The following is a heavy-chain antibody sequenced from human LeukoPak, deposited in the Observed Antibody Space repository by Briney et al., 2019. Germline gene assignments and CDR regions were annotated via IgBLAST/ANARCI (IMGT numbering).Heavy chain of an antibody. CDR3: AKQDGAAFDY. CDR2: IAGSGDST. Sequence: GGSLRLSCEASGFSFSNYAMSWVRQAPGKGLEWVSDIAGSGDSTYYAESLKGRFTISRDNSKNTLYLQMNSLRVEDTAVYYCAKQDGAAFDYWGQGTQVTVSS. V-gene: IGHV3-23*01. CDR1: GFSFSNYA. J-gene: IGHJ4*02.